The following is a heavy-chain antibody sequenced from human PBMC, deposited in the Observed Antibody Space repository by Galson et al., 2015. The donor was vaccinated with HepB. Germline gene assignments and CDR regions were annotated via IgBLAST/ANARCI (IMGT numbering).Heavy chain of an antibody. J-gene: IGHJ6*02. CDR2: TYYRSKWYN. Sequence: CAISGDSVSSNSAAWNWIRQSPSRGLEWLGRTYYRSKWYNDYAVSVKSRITINPDASKNQFSLQLNSATPEDTAVHYCARARVTMVRGVIITGRYGMDVWGQGTTVTVSS. CDR1: GDSVSSNSAA. D-gene: IGHD3-10*01. CDR3: ARARVTMVRGVIITGRYGMDV. V-gene: IGHV6-1*01.